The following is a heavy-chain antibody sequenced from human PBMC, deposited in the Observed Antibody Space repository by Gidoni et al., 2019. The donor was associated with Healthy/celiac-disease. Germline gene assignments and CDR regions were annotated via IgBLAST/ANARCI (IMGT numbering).Heavy chain of an antibody. CDR2: IYYSGST. D-gene: IGHD3-10*01. CDR3: ARGGTYYYGSGSRNYYYYGMDV. CDR1: GGSIRISSYY. Sequence: QLQLQESGPGLVKPSETLSLTCTVSGGSIRISSYYWGWIRQTPGTGLELSGSIYYSGSTYYNPSLKSRVTISVDTSKNQFSLKLSSVTAADTAVYYCARGGTYYYGSGSRNYYYYGMDVWGQGTTVTVSS. V-gene: IGHV4-39*07. J-gene: IGHJ6*02.